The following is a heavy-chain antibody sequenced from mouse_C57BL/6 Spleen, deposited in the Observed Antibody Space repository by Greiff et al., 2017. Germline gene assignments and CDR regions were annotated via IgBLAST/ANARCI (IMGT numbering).Heavy chain of an antibody. CDR2: IDPETGGT. CDR1: GYTFTDYE. Sequence: QVQLKQSGAELVRPGASVTLSCKASGYTFTDYEMHWVKQTPVHGLEWIGAIDPETGGTAYNQKFKGKAILTADKSSSTAYMELRSLTSEDSAVYYCTRYDGYIYWYFDVWGTGTTVTVSS. D-gene: IGHD2-3*01. J-gene: IGHJ1*03. CDR3: TRYDGYIYWYFDV. V-gene: IGHV1-15*01.